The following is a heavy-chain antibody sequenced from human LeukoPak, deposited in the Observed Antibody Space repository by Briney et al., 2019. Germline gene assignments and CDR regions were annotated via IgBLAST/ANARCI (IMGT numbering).Heavy chain of an antibody. J-gene: IGHJ2*01. D-gene: IGHD6-19*01. CDR2: VIPILGIA. CDR1: GGTFSSYA. Sequence: SVKVSCKASGGTFSSYAISWVRQAPGQGLEWMGRVIPILGIANYAQKFQGRVTITADKSTSTAYMELSSLRSEDTAVYYCARDLVEQWLATYWYFDLWGRGTLVTVSS. V-gene: IGHV1-69*04. CDR3: ARDLVEQWLATYWYFDL.